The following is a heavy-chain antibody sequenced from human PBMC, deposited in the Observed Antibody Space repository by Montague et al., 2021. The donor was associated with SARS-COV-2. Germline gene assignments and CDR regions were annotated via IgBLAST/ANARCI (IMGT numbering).Heavy chain of an antibody. V-gene: IGHV3-33*01. CDR3: AREAEIFGVVISPLFY. CDR1: GFTFSSYG. J-gene: IGHJ4*02. CDR2: IWYGGSNK. Sequence: SLRLSCAASGFTFSSYGMHWVRQAPGKGLEWVAVIWYGGSNKYYADSVKGRFTISRDNSKNTLYLQMNSLRAEDTAVYYCAREAEIFGVVISPLFYWGQGTLVIVSS. D-gene: IGHD3-3*01.